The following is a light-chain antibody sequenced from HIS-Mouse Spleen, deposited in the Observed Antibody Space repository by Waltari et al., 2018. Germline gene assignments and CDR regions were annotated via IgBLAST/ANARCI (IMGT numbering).Light chain of an antibody. Sequence: QSALTQPASVSGSPGQSITTSCTGTSSDVVSYNLVSWYQQPPGKAPNLMIYGGSKRPSGVSNRFSGSKSGNTASLTISGLQAEDEADYYCCSYAGSSTWVFGGGTKLTVL. CDR1: SSDVVSYNL. V-gene: IGLV2-23*01. CDR2: GGS. J-gene: IGLJ3*02. CDR3: CSYAGSSTWV.